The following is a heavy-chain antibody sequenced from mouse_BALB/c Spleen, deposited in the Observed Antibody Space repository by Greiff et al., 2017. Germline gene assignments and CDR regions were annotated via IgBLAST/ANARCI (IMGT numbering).Heavy chain of an antibody. V-gene: IGHV5-17*02. CDR1: GFTFSSFG. CDR2: ISSGSSTI. Sequence: EVNVVESGGGLVQPGGSRKLSCAASGFTFSSFGMHWVRQAPEKGLEWVAYISSGSSTIYYADTVKGRFTISRDNPKNTLFLQMTSLRSEDTAMYYCARSDTTRAMDYWGQGTSVTVSS. CDR3: ARSDTTRAMDY. J-gene: IGHJ4*01. D-gene: IGHD1-1*01.